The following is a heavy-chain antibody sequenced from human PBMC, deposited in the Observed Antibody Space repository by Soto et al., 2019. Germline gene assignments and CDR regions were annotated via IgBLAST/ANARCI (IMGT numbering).Heavy chain of an antibody. CDR3: ARVPGYDSSGYYSSDCFDY. CDR2: ISTYNGNA. V-gene: IGHV1-18*01. D-gene: IGHD3-22*01. Sequence: ASVKVSCKASGYTFISYGISWVRQAPGQGLEWMGWISTYNGNANYAQKLQGRVTMTTDTSTSTAHMELRSLRSDDTAVYYCARVPGYDSSGYYSSDCFDYWGQGTLVTVS. CDR1: GYTFISYG. J-gene: IGHJ4*02.